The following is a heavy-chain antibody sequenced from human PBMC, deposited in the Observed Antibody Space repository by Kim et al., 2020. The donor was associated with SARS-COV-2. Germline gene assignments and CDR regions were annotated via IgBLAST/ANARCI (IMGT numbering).Heavy chain of an antibody. V-gene: IGHV4-39*01. Sequence: SETLSLTCTVSGGSISSSSYYWGWIRQPPGKGLEWIGSIYYSGSTYYNPSLKSRVTISVDTSKNQFSLKLSSVTAADTAVYYCARRIGYCSGGSCYSRAGGDYWGQGTLVTVSS. CDR1: GGSISSSSYY. D-gene: IGHD2-15*01. CDR2: IYYSGST. J-gene: IGHJ4*02. CDR3: ARRIGYCSGGSCYSRAGGDY.